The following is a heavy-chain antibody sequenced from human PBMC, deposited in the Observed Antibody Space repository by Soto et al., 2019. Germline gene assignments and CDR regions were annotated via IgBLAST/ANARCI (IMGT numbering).Heavy chain of an antibody. D-gene: IGHD4-17*01. Sequence: QVQLQESGPGLVKPSQTLSLTCTVSGGSISSGGYYWSWIRQHPGKGLEWIGYIYYSGSTYYNPSLNSRVTISVDTSTNQFSLKLSSVTAADTAVYYCARAPAMAYGDRSLSSVFDLWGRGTLVTVSS. CDR3: ARAPAMAYGDRSLSSVFDL. CDR1: GGSISSGGYY. V-gene: IGHV4-31*03. J-gene: IGHJ2*01. CDR2: IYYSGST.